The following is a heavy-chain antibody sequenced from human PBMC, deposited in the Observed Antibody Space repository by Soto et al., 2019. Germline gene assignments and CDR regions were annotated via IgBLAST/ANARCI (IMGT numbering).Heavy chain of an antibody. V-gene: IGHV4-34*01. CDR3: ARGHPPDCSGGSCYGTDLGY. D-gene: IGHD2-15*01. J-gene: IGHJ4*02. Sequence: PSETLSLTCAVYDGSFSGYYWSWIRQPPGKGLEWIGEINHSGSTNYNPSLKSRVTISVDTSKNQFSLKLSSVTAADTAVYYCARGHPPDCSGGSCYGTDLGYWGQGTLVTVSS. CDR2: INHSGST. CDR1: DGSFSGYY.